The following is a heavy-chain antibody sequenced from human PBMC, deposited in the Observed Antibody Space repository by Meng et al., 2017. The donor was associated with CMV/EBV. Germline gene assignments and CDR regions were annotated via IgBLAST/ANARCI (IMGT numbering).Heavy chain of an antibody. V-gene: IGHV3-7*01. CDR3: ARFRIQLWSPKSELSYYFDH. CDR2: IKQDGSEK. CDR1: GFTFSSYW. D-gene: IGHD5-18*01. Sequence: GGSLRLSCAASGFTFSSYWMSWVRQAPGKGLEWVANIKQDGSEKYYVDSVKGRFTISRDNAKNSLYLQMNSLRAEDTAVYYCARFRIQLWSPKSELSYYFDHWGQGTLVTVSS. J-gene: IGHJ4*02.